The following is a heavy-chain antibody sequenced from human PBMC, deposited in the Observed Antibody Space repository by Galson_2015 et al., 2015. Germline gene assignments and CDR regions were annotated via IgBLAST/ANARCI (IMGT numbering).Heavy chain of an antibody. CDR3: ARQGVLGGSMMITFGDRGDHDAFDI. Sequence: SVKVSCKASGYTFTSYAMNWVRQAPGQGLEWMGWINTNTGNPTYAQGFTGRFVFSLDTSVSTAYLQISSLKAEDTAMYYCARQGVLGGSMMITFGDRGDHDAFDIWGQGTMVTVSS. CDR2: INTNTGNP. D-gene: IGHD3-16*01. J-gene: IGHJ3*02. CDR1: GYTFTSYA. V-gene: IGHV7-4-1*02.